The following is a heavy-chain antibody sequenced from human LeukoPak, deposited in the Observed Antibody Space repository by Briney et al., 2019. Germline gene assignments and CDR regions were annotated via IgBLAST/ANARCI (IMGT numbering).Heavy chain of an antibody. CDR3: TSTIYGSGKAGY. D-gene: IGHD3-10*01. J-gene: IGHJ4*02. CDR2: IRSKSNSYAA. V-gene: IGHV3-73*01. Sequence: TGGSLRLSCATSGFTFSDSAIHWVRRASGKGLEWVGRIRSKSNSYAANYAASVQGRFTLSRDGSKNTAYLQMNSLKTEDTAMYYCTSTIYGSGKAGYWGQGTLVTVSS. CDR1: GFTFSDSA.